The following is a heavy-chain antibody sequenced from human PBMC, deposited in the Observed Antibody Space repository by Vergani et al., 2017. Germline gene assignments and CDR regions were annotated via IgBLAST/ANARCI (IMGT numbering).Heavy chain of an antibody. CDR3: ARISGGSAPYLHY. CDR2: IKRDGTET. D-gene: IGHD2-15*01. CDR1: GFTFGDYY. V-gene: IGHV3-7*01. J-gene: IGHJ1*01. Sequence: EVHLAESGGGLVQPGGSLRLSCAASGFTFGDYYMAWIRLAPGKGRDWVASIKRDGTETFYVDSVKGRFTISRDNAKTTLYLQMNSLRDEDRGVYYCARISGGSAPYLHYWGQGTLVTVAS.